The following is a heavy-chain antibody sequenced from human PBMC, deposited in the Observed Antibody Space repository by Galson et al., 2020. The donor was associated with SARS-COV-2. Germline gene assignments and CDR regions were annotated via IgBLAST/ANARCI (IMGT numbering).Heavy chain of an antibody. V-gene: IGHV3-23*01. CDR1: GFTFNNYA. CDR3: TKGGDDILSGYYADF. J-gene: IGHJ4*02. D-gene: IGHD3-9*01. CDR2: INYSGGGT. Sequence: GGSLRLSCAASGFTFNNYAMAWVRQAPGKGLQWVAGINYSGGGTFSAESVRGRFTISRDNSKNTLFLQMSSLRVDDTAVYYCTKGGDDILSGYYADFWGQGTLVTVSS.